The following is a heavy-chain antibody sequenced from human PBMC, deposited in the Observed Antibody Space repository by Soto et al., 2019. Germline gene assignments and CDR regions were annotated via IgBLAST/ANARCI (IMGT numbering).Heavy chain of an antibody. CDR2: FIPVYRTL. CDR3: ATGVIWIGYFTVDS. Sequence: SVKGACNASGYSFTGYYMDWGRQTPGQGLEWLGGFIPVYRTLNYAQKFQCRVTITADESTGTAYMTLSSLASDDTAVYYCATGVIWIGYFTVDSWGQGTRVTVSS. J-gene: IGHJ4*02. CDR1: GYSFTGYY. D-gene: IGHD3-3*01. V-gene: IGHV1-69*01.